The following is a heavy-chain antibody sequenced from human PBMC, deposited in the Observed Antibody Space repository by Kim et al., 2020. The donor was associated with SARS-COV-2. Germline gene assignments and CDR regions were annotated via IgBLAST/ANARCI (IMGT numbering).Heavy chain of an antibody. CDR3: AKWPSYYYGSGSYYGDWFDP. Sequence: RFTISRDNSKNTLYLQMNSLRAEDTAVYYCAKWPSYYYGSGSYYGDWFDPWGQGTLVTVSS. J-gene: IGHJ5*02. V-gene: IGHV3-23*01. D-gene: IGHD3-10*01.